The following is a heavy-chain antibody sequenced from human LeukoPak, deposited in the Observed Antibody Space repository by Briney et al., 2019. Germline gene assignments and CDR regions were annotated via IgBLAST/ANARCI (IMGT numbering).Heavy chain of an antibody. V-gene: IGHV3-30*03. D-gene: IGHD4/OR15-4a*01. CDR3: AREADEVQPSGFNWFDP. J-gene: IGHJ5*02. CDR1: GFTFSSYG. Sequence: GGSLRLSCAASGFTFSSYGMYWVRQAPGKGLEWVAVISYDGSNKYYADSVKGRFTISRDNSKNTLYLQMNSLRAEDTAVYYCAREADEVQPSGFNWFDPWGQGTLVTVSS. CDR2: ISYDGSNK.